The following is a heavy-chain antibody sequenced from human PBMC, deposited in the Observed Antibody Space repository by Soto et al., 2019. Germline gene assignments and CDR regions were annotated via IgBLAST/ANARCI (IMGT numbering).Heavy chain of an antibody. Sequence: PGGSLRLSCAASGFTVSSNYMSWVRQAPGKELEWVSVIYSGGSTYYADSVKGRFTISRDNSKNTLYLQMNSLRAEDTAVYYCARVGYCISTSCATFDYWGQGTLVTVSS. CDR1: GFTVSSNY. V-gene: IGHV3-66*01. CDR2: IYSGGST. CDR3: ARVGYCISTSCATFDY. J-gene: IGHJ4*02. D-gene: IGHD2-2*01.